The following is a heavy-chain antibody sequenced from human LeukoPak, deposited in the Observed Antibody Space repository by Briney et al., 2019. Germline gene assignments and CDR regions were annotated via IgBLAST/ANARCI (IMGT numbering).Heavy chain of an antibody. D-gene: IGHD1-26*01. Sequence: GGSLRLSCAASRFTFSSYSVNGVRQAPGKGREGVSSISSSSSYIYYADSVKGRFTISRDNAKNSLYLQMNSLSADDTAVYYCARDWDSGSPFDYWGQGTLVTVSS. V-gene: IGHV3-21*01. CDR3: ARDWDSGSPFDY. CDR1: RFTFSSYS. CDR2: ISSSSSYI. J-gene: IGHJ4*02.